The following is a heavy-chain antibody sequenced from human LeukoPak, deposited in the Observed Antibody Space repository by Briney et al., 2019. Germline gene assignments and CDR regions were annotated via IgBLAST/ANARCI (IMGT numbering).Heavy chain of an antibody. CDR3: VTMIVAS. D-gene: IGHD3-22*01. Sequence: GGSLRLSCAASGFTFSSHAMHWVRQAPGKGLEWVAVISYDGSNKYYADSVKGRFTISRDNSKNTLYLQMNSLRAEDTAVYYCVTMIVASRGQGTLVTVSS. CDR2: ISYDGSNK. CDR1: GFTFSSHA. J-gene: IGHJ4*02. V-gene: IGHV3-30-3*01.